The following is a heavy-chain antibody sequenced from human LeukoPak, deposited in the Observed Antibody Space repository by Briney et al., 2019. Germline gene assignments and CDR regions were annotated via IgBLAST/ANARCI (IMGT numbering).Heavy chain of an antibody. Sequence: SQTLSLTCTVSGGSISSGSYYWSWIRQPAGKGLEWIGRFYTSGSTNYNPSLKSRVTISVDTSKNQFSLKLSSVTAADTAVYYCAGAYCGGDCFDYWYFDLWGRGTLVTVSS. J-gene: IGHJ2*01. CDR1: GGSISSGSYY. CDR3: AGAYCGGDCFDYWYFDL. D-gene: IGHD2-21*02. V-gene: IGHV4-61*02. CDR2: FYTSGST.